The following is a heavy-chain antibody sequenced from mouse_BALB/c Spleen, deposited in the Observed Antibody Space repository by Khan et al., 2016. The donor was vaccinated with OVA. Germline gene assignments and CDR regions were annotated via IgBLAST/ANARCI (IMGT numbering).Heavy chain of an antibody. CDR2: IWSDGST. Sequence: VQLVESGPGLVAPSQSLSITCTISGFSLTDYGVHWVRQPPGKGLEWLVVIWSDGSTNYNSALKSRLSIIKDNSKSQIFLKMTSLQTDDTAMYYCARQPYYHYYIMDYWGQGTSVTVSS. J-gene: IGHJ4*01. D-gene: IGHD2-10*01. CDR3: ARQPYYHYYIMDY. V-gene: IGHV2-6-1*01. CDR1: GFSLTDYG.